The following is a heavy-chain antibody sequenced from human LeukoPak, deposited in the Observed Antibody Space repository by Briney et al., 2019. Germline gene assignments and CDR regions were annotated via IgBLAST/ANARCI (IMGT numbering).Heavy chain of an antibody. CDR2: IYYSGST. Sequence: SETLSLTCTVSGGSISSYYWSWIRQPPGKGLEWIGYIYYSGSTNYNPSLKSRVTISVDTSKNQFSLKLSSVTAADTAVYYCATDYGDYGPYYGMDVWGQGTTVTVSS. V-gene: IGHV4-59*08. CDR3: ATDYGDYGPYYGMDV. CDR1: GGSISSYY. D-gene: IGHD4-17*01. J-gene: IGHJ6*02.